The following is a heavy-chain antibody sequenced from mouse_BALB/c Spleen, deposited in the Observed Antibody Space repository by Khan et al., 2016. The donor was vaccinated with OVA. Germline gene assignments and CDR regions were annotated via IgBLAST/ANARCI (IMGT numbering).Heavy chain of an antibody. D-gene: IGHD1-1*01. CDR2: TNPTNGRT. V-gene: IGHV1S81*02. CDR3: ARIKKIVATYFDY. J-gene: IGHJ2*01. Sequence: QVQLQQSGAELVKAGASVKMSCKASGYTFTSYWMHWVKQRLGQGLEWFAETNPTNGRTYYNAKFKSKATLTVDKSSSTAYMLLSGPTFEDSAVYYWARIKKIVATYFDYWGQGTTLTVSS. CDR1: GYTFTSYW.